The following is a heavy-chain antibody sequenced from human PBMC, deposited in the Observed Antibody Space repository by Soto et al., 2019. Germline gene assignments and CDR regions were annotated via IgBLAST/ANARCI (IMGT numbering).Heavy chain of an antibody. J-gene: IGHJ4*02. Sequence: GSLRLTCAASGFTFSSYWMSWVRQAPGKGLEWVANIKQDGSEKYYVDSVKGRFTISRDNAKNSLYLQMNSLRAEDTAVYYCARDSPTYYNDSSGYSPLNYWGQGTLVTVSS. D-gene: IGHD3-22*01. V-gene: IGHV3-7*03. CDR1: GFTFSSYW. CDR3: ARDSPTYYNDSSGYSPLNY. CDR2: IKQDGSEK.